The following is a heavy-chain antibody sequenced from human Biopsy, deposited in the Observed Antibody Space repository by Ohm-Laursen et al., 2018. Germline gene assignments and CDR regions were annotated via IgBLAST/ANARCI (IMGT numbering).Heavy chain of an antibody. J-gene: IGHJ4*02. CDR1: GDSVTKYY. V-gene: IGHV4-59*02. Sequence: SDTLSLTCPVSGDSVTKYYWSWIRQPPGKGLEWIGHIYYSVMTNYNPSLQSRVTMSVDTSKNEFSLRLTSVTAADTAVYYCARGSLKMDYWGQGTLVTVSS. CDR3: ARGSLKMDY. D-gene: IGHD3-9*01. CDR2: IYYSVMT.